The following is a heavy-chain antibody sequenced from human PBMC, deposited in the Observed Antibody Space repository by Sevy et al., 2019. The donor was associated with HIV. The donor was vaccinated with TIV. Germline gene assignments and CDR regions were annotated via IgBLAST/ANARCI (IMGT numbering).Heavy chain of an antibody. J-gene: IGHJ6*03. CDR1: GYTFTSYD. D-gene: IGHD6-13*01. CDR2: MNPNSGNT. CDR3: ARGGKGSSSWYPYYYYYYMDV. V-gene: IGHV1-8*01. Sequence: ASVKVSCKASGYTFTSYDINWVRQATGQGLEWMGWMNPNSGNTGYAQKFQGRVTMTRNTSISTAYMGLSSLRSEDTAVYYCARGGKGSSSWYPYYYYYYMDVWGKGTTVTVSS.